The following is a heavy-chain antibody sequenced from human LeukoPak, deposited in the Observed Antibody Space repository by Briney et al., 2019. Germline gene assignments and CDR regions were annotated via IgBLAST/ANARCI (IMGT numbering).Heavy chain of an antibody. CDR3: VKDRGGSPFYGMDV. J-gene: IGHJ6*02. CDR1: GFTFSSYA. CDR2: ISGSGGAGT. D-gene: IGHD1-26*01. Sequence: GGSLRLSCAGSGFTFSSYAMSWVRQAPGKGLEWVSTISGSGGAGTYYADSVKGRFTVSRDNSRNTLYLPINSLRAEDTAVYYCVKDRGGSPFYGMDVWGQGTTVTVSS. V-gene: IGHV3-23*01.